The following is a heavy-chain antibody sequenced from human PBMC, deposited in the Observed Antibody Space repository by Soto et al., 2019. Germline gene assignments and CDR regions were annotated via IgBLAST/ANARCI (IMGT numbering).Heavy chain of an antibody. J-gene: IGHJ6*02. Sequence: SVKVSCKASGGTFSSYAISWVRQAPGQGLEWMGGSIPIFGTANYAQKFQGRVTITADESTSTAYMELSSLRSEDTAGYYCARDSRYYDFWSGSRLRGYYYYGMDVWGQGTTVTVSS. V-gene: IGHV1-69*13. CDR1: GGTFSSYA. D-gene: IGHD3-3*01. CDR3: ARDSRYYDFWSGSRLRGYYYYGMDV. CDR2: SIPIFGTA.